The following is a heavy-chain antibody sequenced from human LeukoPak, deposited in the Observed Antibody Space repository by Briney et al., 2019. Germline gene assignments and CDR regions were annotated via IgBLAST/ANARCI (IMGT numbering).Heavy chain of an antibody. Sequence: SETLSLTCTVSGGSISSGSYFWSWIRQPAGKGLEWIGRIYTSGSTNYNPSLKSRVTISVDTSKNQFSLNLSSVTAVDTAVYYCAREKIDYDILTGYYKGNNYDYWGQGTLVTVSS. CDR3: AREKIDYDILTGYYKGNNYDY. J-gene: IGHJ4*02. D-gene: IGHD3-9*01. CDR1: GGSISSGSYF. V-gene: IGHV4-61*02. CDR2: IYTSGST.